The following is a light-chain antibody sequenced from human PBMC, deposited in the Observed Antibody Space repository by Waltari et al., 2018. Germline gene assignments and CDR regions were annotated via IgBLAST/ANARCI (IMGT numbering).Light chain of an antibody. V-gene: IGLV4-69*01. CDR1: SGHSSNI. Sequence: QLVLTQSPSASASLGASVKLTCTLSSGHSSNIIAWHQQQPEKGPRYLMKVNSDGSHSKGDGIPDSMSGSSSVAERYLTTSGLQSEDEADYYCQTGGHGTWVFGGGTKLTVL. CDR2: VNSDGSH. J-gene: IGLJ3*02. CDR3: QTGGHGTWV.